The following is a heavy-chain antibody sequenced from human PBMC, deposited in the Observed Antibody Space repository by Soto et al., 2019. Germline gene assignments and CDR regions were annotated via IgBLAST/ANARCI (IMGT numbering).Heavy chain of an antibody. D-gene: IGHD5-12*01. CDR3: AKDGGKDGYFVDWFDP. V-gene: IGHV1-69*15. CDR2: IIPIFGSA. J-gene: IGHJ5*02. CDR1: GGTFSNYA. Sequence: QVQLVQSGAEVKKPGSSVKVSCKASGGTFSNYAITWVRQAPGQGLEWLGRIIPIFGSANYAQKFQGRVTITADESTTTAYMDLSSLRSDDTAVYYCAKDGGKDGYFVDWFDPWGQGTLVTVSS.